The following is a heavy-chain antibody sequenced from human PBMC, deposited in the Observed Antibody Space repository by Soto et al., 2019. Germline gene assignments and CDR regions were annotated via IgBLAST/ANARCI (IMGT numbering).Heavy chain of an antibody. J-gene: IGHJ4*02. CDR1: GFKFSGSA. V-gene: IGHV3-73*01. Sequence: EVQLEESGGGLVQPGGSLKLSCAALGFKFSGSALHWVRQPSGKGLGWVGRIRSKGKTYAKSYSTSVQGRFSLSRDDSKNTAVQKMDSLSERVTGVYFCTGRGGDALQDMWGRGTLVTVSS. CDR3: TGRGGDALQDM. CDR2: IRSKGKTYAK. D-gene: IGHD4-17*01.